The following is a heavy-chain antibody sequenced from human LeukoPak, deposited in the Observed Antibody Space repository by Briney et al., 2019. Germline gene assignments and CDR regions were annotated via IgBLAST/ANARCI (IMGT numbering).Heavy chain of an antibody. D-gene: IGHD3-22*01. Sequence: GESLKISCKGSGYSFTTYWIGWVRQMPGKGLAWMGIIYPGDSDTRYSPSFQGQVTISADKSISTAYLQWSSLKASDTAMYYCARIYDTSGYGAFDIWGQGTMVTVSS. V-gene: IGHV5-51*01. CDR3: ARIYDTSGYGAFDI. J-gene: IGHJ3*02. CDR1: GYSFTTYW. CDR2: IYPGDSDT.